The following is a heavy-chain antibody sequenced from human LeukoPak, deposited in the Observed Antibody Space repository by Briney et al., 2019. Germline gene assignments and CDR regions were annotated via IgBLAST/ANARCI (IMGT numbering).Heavy chain of an antibody. Sequence: PGGSLRLSCAASGFTFSSTSMSWVRQAPGKGLEWVSSISSGSSYIFYADSVKGRFTISRDNAKNSLYLQMNSLRAEDTAVYYCAREFFDREGGTTVLDYWGQGTLVTVSS. CDR2: ISSGSSYI. J-gene: IGHJ4*02. CDR1: GFTFSSTS. CDR3: AREFFDREGGTTVLDY. V-gene: IGHV3-21*01. D-gene: IGHD1-26*01.